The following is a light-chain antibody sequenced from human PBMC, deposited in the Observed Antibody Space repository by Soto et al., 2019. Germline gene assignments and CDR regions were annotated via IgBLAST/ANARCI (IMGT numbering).Light chain of an antibody. CDR3: EQLNTYPLT. CDR1: QGISSY. Sequence: AIRMTQSPSSFSASTGDRVTITCRASQGISSYLAWYQQKPGKAPKLLIYAASTLQSGVPSRFSGSGSGTEFTLTISSLQPDDFAAYYCEQLNTYPLTFGGGTKVDI. V-gene: IGKV1-8*01. CDR2: AAS. J-gene: IGKJ4*01.